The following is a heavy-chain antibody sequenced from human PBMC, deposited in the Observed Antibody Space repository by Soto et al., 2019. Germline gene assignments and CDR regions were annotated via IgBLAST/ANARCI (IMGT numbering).Heavy chain of an antibody. D-gene: IGHD4-17*01. CDR2: ISYDGSNK. CDR3: AKDRDYDDDRDYYCMDV. J-gene: IGHJ6*02. Sequence: QVQLVESGGGVVQPGRSLRLSCAASGFTFSSYGMHWVRQAPGKGLEWVAVISYDGSNKYYADSVKGRFTISRDNSKNTLYLQMNSLRAEDTAVYYCAKDRDYDDDRDYYCMDVWGQGTTVTVSS. CDR1: GFTFSSYG. V-gene: IGHV3-30*18.